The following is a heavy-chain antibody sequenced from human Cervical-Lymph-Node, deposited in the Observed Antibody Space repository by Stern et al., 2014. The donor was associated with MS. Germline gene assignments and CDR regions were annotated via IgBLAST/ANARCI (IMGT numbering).Heavy chain of an antibody. CDR1: GYTFIRYY. Sequence: QDKLVQSGAQVKKPGASVKVSCKGSGYTFIRYYIHWVRQAPGQGLEWQGIVNSNGGSASADEKFQCRVTVASDTSTSTVSMELSSLRSEDTSVYYCATLYDSSGNYGMEVWGQGTTVIVSS. D-gene: IGHD5/OR15-5a*01. J-gene: IGHJ6*02. CDR2: VNSNGGSA. CDR3: ATLYDSSGNYGMEV. V-gene: IGHV1-46*01.